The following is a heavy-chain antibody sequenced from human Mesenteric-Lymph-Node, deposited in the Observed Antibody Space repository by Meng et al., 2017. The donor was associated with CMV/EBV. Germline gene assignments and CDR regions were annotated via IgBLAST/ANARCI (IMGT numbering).Heavy chain of an antibody. CDR3: ARKRGAHSPFDY. CDR1: GFTVSSNY. Sequence: GGSLRLSCAASGFTVSSNYINWVRQPPGKGLEWVSEIYSGGAIYYADSVEGRFTISRDNSKNTVYLQMNSLRAEDTAVYYCARKRGAHSPFDYWGQGTLVTVSS. J-gene: IGHJ4*02. CDR2: IYSGGAI. V-gene: IGHV3-53*01. D-gene: IGHD2-15*01.